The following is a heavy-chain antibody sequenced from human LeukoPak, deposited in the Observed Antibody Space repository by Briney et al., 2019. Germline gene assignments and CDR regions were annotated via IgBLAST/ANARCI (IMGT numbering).Heavy chain of an antibody. Sequence: SETLSLTCAVYGGSFSGYYWSWIRQPPGKGLEWIGEINHSGSTNYNPSLKSRVTISVDTSKNQFSLKLTSVTAADTAVYYCARRRGGYGSGELDYWGQGTLVTVSS. V-gene: IGHV4-34*01. J-gene: IGHJ4*02. CDR1: GGSFSGYY. D-gene: IGHD3-10*01. CDR3: ARRRGGYGSGELDY. CDR2: INHSGST.